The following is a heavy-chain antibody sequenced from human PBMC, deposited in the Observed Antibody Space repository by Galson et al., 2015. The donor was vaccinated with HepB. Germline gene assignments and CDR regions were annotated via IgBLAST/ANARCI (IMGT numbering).Heavy chain of an antibody. CDR1: GFTFSSYV. Sequence: SLRLSCAASGFTFSSYVMQWVRQAPGKGLEWVAVISYDGSNKYADSVKGRFTISRDNSKNTLYLQMNSLRVEDTAVYHCARSGFGGRDGYNWVFDYWGQGTLVTVSS. V-gene: IGHV3-30*04. CDR3: ARSGFGGRDGYNWVFDY. CDR2: ISYDGSNK. D-gene: IGHD5-24*01. J-gene: IGHJ4*02.